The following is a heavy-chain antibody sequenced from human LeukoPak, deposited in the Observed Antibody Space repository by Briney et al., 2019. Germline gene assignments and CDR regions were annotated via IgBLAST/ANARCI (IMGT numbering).Heavy chain of an antibody. V-gene: IGHV1-69*13. CDR2: IIPIFGTA. CDR3: ARDYGSGSY. J-gene: IGHJ4*02. CDR1: GYTFTSYD. Sequence: GASVRVSCKASGYTFTSYDINWVRQATGQGLEWMGGIIPIFGTANYAQKFQGRVTITADESTSTDYMELSSLRSEDTAVYYCARDYGSGSYWGQGTLVTVSS. D-gene: IGHD5-12*01.